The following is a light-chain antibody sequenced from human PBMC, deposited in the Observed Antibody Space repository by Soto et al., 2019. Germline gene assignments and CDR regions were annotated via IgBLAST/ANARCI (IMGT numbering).Light chain of an antibody. Sequence: QSALTQPRSVSGSPGQSVTIPCTGTSSDVGGYNYVSWYQQHPGKAPKLMIYDVSKRPSGVPDRFSGSKSGNTASLTISGLQAEDEADYYCCSSGVFGTGTKLTVL. CDR2: DVS. J-gene: IGLJ1*01. CDR3: CSSGV. V-gene: IGLV2-11*01. CDR1: SSDVGGYNY.